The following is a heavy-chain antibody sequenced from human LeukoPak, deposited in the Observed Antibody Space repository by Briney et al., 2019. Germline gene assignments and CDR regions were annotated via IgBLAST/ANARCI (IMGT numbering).Heavy chain of an antibody. V-gene: IGHV3-30*04. D-gene: IGHD2-8*01. J-gene: IGHJ4*02. Sequence: GGSLRLSCAASGFTFSSYAMNWVRQAPGKGLEWVAVISYDGSNKYYADSVKGRFTISRDNSKNTLYLQMNSLRAEDTAVYYCAKEKADIVLMVYASYYFDYWGQGTLVTVSS. CDR3: AKEKADIVLMVYASYYFDY. CDR1: GFTFSSYA. CDR2: ISYDGSNK.